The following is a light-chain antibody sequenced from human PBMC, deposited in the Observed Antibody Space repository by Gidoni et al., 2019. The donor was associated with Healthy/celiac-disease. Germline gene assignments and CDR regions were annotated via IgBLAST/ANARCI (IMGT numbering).Light chain of an antibody. J-gene: IGKJ5*01. CDR2: DAS. Sequence: IQMTQSPSSLSASVGDRVTITCQVSQDISNYLNWYQQKPGKAPKLLIYDASNLETGVPSRFSGSGSGTDFTFTISSLQPEDIATYYCQQYDNLPITFGQGTRLEIK. CDR3: QQYDNLPIT. V-gene: IGKV1-33*01. CDR1: QDISNY.